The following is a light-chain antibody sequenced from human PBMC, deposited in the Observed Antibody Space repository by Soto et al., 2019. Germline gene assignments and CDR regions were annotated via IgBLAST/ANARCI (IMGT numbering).Light chain of an antibody. Sequence: EIVLTQSPGTLSLSPGERATLSCRASQSVSSSYLAWYQQKPGQAPRVLIYGASSRATGIPDRFSGSGSGTDFTLTISRLEPEDFAVYFCQQYGNSPPKTFGQGTKV. CDR3: QQYGNSPPKT. CDR1: QSVSSSY. V-gene: IGKV3-20*01. CDR2: GAS. J-gene: IGKJ2*01.